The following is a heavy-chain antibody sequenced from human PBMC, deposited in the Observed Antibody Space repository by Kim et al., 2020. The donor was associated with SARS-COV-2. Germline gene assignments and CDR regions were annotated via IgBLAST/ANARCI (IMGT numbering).Heavy chain of an antibody. V-gene: IGHV4-34*01. J-gene: IGHJ5*02. CDR2: T. Sequence: TNYNPSLKSRVTISVDTSKNQFSLKLSSVTAADTAVYYCARGRYSSPFDPWGQGTLVTVSS. D-gene: IGHD6-13*01. CDR3: ARGRYSSPFDP.